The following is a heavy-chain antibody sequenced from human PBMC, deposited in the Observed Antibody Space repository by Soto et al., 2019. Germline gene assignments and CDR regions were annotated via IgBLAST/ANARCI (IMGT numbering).Heavy chain of an antibody. CDR3: ARIRYDRYSSGYNWFDP. Sequence: GSGPTLVNPTQTLTLTCTFSGFSLSTSGMCVSWIRQPPGKALEWLALIDWDDDKYYSTSLKTRLPISKDTSKNQVVLTMTNMDPVDTATYYCARIRYDRYSSGYNWFDPWGQGTLVTVSS. V-gene: IGHV2-70*01. CDR2: IDWDDDK. CDR1: GFSLSTSGMC. D-gene: IGHD6-25*01. J-gene: IGHJ5*02.